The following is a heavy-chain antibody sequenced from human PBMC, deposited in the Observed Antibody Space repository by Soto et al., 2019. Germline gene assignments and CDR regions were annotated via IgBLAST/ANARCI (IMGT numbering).Heavy chain of an antibody. CDR1: GASIRSYH. CDR2: IQHTGNT. V-gene: IGHV4-4*07. CDR3: AKDVSSRRWFDP. Sequence: SETLSLTCAVSGASIRSYHWSFLRQPAGKGLEWIGRIQHTGNTNYNPSLKSRVTMSADTSKNQISLKMTSVAAADTAVYFCAKDVSSRRWFDPWGQGVRVTVSS. J-gene: IGHJ5*02. D-gene: IGHD3-16*01.